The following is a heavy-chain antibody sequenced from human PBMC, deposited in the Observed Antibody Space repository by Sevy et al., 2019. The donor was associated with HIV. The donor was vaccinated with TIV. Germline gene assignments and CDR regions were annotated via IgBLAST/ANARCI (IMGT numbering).Heavy chain of an antibody. CDR3: ARGIAAHNYFDY. CDR2: IYSGGST. Sequence: GGSLRLSCAASGFTVSSNYMSWVHQAPGKGLEWVSVIYSGGSTYYADSVKGRFTISRDNSKNTLYLQMNSLRAEDTAVYYCARGIAAHNYFDYWGQGTLVTVSS. CDR1: GFTVSSNY. J-gene: IGHJ4*02. V-gene: IGHV3-53*01. D-gene: IGHD6-6*01.